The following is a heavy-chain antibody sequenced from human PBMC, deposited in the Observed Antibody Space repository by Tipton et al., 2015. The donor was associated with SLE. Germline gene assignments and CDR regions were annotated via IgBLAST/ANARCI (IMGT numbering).Heavy chain of an antibody. CDR3: ARTLDALDI. CDR2: VCNSVST. Sequence: LRLSCTVSGASVSSFCWNWIRQSPGKGLEWIACVCNSVSTNYDPSLKSRGTISVDTSKNQFSLKLSSVTAADTAVYYCARTLDALDIWGQGTMVTVSS. J-gene: IGHJ3*02. CDR1: GASVSSFC. V-gene: IGHV4-59*02.